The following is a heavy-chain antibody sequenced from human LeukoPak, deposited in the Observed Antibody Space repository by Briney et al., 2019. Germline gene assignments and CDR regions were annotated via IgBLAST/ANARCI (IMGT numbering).Heavy chain of an antibody. Sequence: GGSLRLSCAASGFTFRNYGMHWVRQAPGKGLEWVAFIQSDGNYQLYGDSVKGRFTISRDNSKNTLYLQVKSLRVEDTAVYHCAKDVVGQQWVENYWGQGTLVTVSS. CDR1: GFTFRNYG. V-gene: IGHV3-30*02. J-gene: IGHJ4*02. CDR3: AKDVVGQQWVENY. D-gene: IGHD6-19*01. CDR2: IQSDGNYQ.